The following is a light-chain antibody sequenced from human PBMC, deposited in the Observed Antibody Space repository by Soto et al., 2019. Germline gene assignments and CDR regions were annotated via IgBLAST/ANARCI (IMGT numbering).Light chain of an antibody. V-gene: IGKV2-28*01. Sequence: DIVLTQSTLSLPVTPRAPPSISCRSRQRLPHKKIYQFLDWYLQKPGQSPQLLIYLGSNRASGVPDRFSGSGSGTDFTLKISRVEAEDVGIYYCMQALQTTLSFGGGTKVELK. CDR2: LGS. CDR1: QRLPHKKIYQF. J-gene: IGKJ4*01. CDR3: MQALQTTLS.